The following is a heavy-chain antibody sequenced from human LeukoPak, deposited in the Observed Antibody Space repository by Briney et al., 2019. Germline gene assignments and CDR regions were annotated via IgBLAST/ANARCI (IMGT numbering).Heavy chain of an antibody. D-gene: IGHD6-13*01. CDR2: IYYSGST. CDR3: ARGLAAAGIGIGVYYYYYYYMDV. J-gene: IGHJ6*03. Sequence: SETLSLTCTVPGGSISSYYWSWIRQPPGKGLEWIGYIYYSGSTNYNPSLKSRVTISVDTSKNQFSLKLSSVTAADTAVYYCARGLAAAGIGIGVYYYYYYYMDVWGKGTTVTVSS. CDR1: GGSISSYY. V-gene: IGHV4-59*01.